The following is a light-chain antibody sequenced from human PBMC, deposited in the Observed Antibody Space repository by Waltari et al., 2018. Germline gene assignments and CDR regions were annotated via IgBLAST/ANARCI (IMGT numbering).Light chain of an antibody. Sequence: QSALTQPASVPGSPGQSIIISCTGTSSDVGRYNLVSWYQHHPGKAPNLMIYEVTKRPSGVSNRFSGSKSGNTASLTISGLQTEDEADYYCASYAGSSTLVFGGGTKVTVL. CDR3: ASYAGSSTLV. J-gene: IGLJ3*02. CDR2: EVT. CDR1: SSDVGRYNL. V-gene: IGLV2-23*02.